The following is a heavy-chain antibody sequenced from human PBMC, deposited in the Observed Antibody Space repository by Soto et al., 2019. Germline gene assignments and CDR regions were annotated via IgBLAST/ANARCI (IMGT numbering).Heavy chain of an antibody. D-gene: IGHD4-17*01. CDR3: ARVYGDYRSFDAEYFQH. CDR1: GFTFSSYA. Sequence: QVQLVESGGGVVQPGRSLRLSCAASGFTFSSYAMHWVRQAPGKGLEWVAVISYDGSNKYYADSVKGRFTISRDNSKNTLYLQMNRLRAEDTAVYYCARVYGDYRSFDAEYFQHWGQGTLGTVSS. V-gene: IGHV3-30-3*01. J-gene: IGHJ1*01. CDR2: ISYDGSNK.